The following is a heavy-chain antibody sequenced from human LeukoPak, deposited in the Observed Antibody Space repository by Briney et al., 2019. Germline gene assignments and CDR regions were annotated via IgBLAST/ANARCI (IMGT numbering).Heavy chain of an antibody. Sequence: SETLSLTCTVSGGSISSYYWSWIRQPAGKGLEWIGRIYTSGSTNYNPSLKSRVTMSVDTSKNQFSLKLSSVTAADTAVYYCARGAIFGAEDVVMGFDPWGQGTLVTVSS. J-gene: IGHJ5*02. V-gene: IGHV4-4*07. CDR2: IYTSGST. CDR1: GGSISSYY. CDR3: ARGAIFGAEDVVMGFDP. D-gene: IGHD3-3*01.